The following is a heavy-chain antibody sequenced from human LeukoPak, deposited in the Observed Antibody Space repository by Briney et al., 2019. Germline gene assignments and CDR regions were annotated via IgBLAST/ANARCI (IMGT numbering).Heavy chain of an antibody. J-gene: IGHJ4*02. Sequence: QPPGXXXXWMGDIYYSGSTDYNPSLKSRLTISVDTSKNQFSLKLSSVTAADTAVYYCARGPNYVWGSYRYFDYWGQGTLVTVSS. CDR3: ARGPNYVWGSYRYFDY. V-gene: IGHV4-30-4*01. D-gene: IGHD3-16*02. CDR2: IYYSGST.